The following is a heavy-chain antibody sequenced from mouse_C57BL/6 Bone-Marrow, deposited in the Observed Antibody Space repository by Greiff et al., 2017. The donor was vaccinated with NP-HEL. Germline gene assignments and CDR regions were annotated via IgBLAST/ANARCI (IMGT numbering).Heavy chain of an antibody. Sequence: QVQLQQPGAELVMPGASVKLSCKASGYTFTSYWMHWVKQRPGQGLEWIGEIDPSDSYTNYNQKFKGKSTLTVDKSSSTAYMQLSSLTSEDSAVYYCARDIYYYGSSLFWYFDVWGTGTTVTVSS. CDR3: ARDIYYYGSSLFWYFDV. J-gene: IGHJ1*03. CDR1: GYTFTSYW. V-gene: IGHV1-69*01. D-gene: IGHD1-1*01. CDR2: IDPSDSYT.